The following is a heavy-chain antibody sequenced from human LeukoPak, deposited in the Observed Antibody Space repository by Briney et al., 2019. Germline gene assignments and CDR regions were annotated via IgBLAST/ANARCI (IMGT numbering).Heavy chain of an antibody. CDR3: ARGASIDYYGSIDV. CDR1: GDSVSSNSAA. D-gene: IGHD3-10*01. V-gene: IGHV6-1*01. J-gene: IGHJ5*02. Sequence: SQTLSLTCAIPGDSVSSNSAAWNWIRQSPSRGLEWLGRTYYRTKWYNDYAVSVKSRITINPDTSKNQFSLQLNSVTPEDTAVYYCARGASIDYYGSIDVWGQGTLVTVSS. CDR2: TYYRTKWYN.